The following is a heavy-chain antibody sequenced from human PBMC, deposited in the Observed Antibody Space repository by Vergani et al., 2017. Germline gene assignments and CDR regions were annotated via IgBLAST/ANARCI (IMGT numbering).Heavy chain of an antibody. V-gene: IGHV4-39*01. CDR1: GGSISSSSYY. CDR3: ARHGMTTVTMGALDI. J-gene: IGHJ3*02. D-gene: IGHD4-17*01. CDR2: IYYSGST. Sequence: QVQLQQSGPGLVKPSETLSLTCTVSGGSISSSSYYWGWIRQPPGKGLEWIGSIYYSGSTYYNPSLKSRVTISVDTSKNQFSLKLSSVTAADTAVYYCARHGMTTVTMGALDIWGQGTMVTVSS.